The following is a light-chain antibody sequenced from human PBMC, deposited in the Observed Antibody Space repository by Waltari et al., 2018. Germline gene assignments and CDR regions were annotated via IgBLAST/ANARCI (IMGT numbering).Light chain of an antibody. J-gene: IGKJ5*01. CDR2: DAS. V-gene: IGKV3-11*01. CDR1: QRVSNS. CDR3: QLRTGWLMT. Sequence: EVVLTQSPATLSLSPGERATLSCRASQRVSNSLAWYRQKPGQAPSLLIYDASTRAAGIPGRFSGSGSGTDFTLTISSLEPEDFAVYYCQLRTGWLMTFGQGTRLEIK.